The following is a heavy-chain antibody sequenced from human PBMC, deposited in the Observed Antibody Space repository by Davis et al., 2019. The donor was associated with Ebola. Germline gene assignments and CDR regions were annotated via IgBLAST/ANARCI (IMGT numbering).Heavy chain of an antibody. J-gene: IGHJ4*02. CDR1: GYTFTSYY. CDR2: INPSGGST. V-gene: IGHV1-46*01. CDR3: ARRIGDYGDWYYFDY. Sequence: AASVKVSCKASGYTFTSYYMHWVRQAPGQGLEWMGIINPSGGSTSYAQKFQGRVTMTRDTSTSTVYMELSSLRSEDTAVYYCARRIGDYGDWYYFDYWGQGTLVTVSS. D-gene: IGHD4-17*01.